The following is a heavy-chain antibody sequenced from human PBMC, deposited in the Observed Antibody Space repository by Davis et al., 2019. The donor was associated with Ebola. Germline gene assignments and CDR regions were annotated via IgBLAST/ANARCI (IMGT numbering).Heavy chain of an antibody. D-gene: IGHD1-26*01. CDR1: GYTFTGYY. CDR2: INPNSGGT. CDR3: ASYAGTGAALYGMDV. V-gene: IGHV1-2*04. J-gene: IGHJ6*02. Sequence: AASVKVSCKASGYTFTGYYMHWVRQAPGQGLEWMGWINPNSGGTNYAQKFQGWVTMTRDTSISTAYMELSSLRSEDTAVYYCASYAGTGAALYGMDVWGQGTTVTVSS.